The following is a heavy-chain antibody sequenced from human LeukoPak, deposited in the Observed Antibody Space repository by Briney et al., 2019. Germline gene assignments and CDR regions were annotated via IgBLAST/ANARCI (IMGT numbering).Heavy chain of an antibody. Sequence: GGSLRLSCAASGFTFSSYSMNWVRQAPGKGLEWVSSISSSSSYIYYADSVKGRFTISRDNAKNSLYLQMNSLRAEDTAVYYCARAQWLANEVEYWGQGTLVTVSS. V-gene: IGHV3-21*01. CDR2: ISSSSSYI. CDR3: ARAQWLANEVEY. J-gene: IGHJ4*02. CDR1: GFTFSSYS. D-gene: IGHD6-19*01.